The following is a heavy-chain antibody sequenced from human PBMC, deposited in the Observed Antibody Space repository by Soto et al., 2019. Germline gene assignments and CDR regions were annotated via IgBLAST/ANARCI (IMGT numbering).Heavy chain of an antibody. Sequence: GGSLRLSCAASGFTFSDYYMSWIRQAPGKGLEWVSYISSSGSTIYYADSVKGRINISRDNAKNSLYLQMNSLKAEDTAVFYCARMPYCSSSGCYSWFDPWGQGTLVTVSS. V-gene: IGHV3-11*01. J-gene: IGHJ5*02. CDR1: GFTFSDYY. CDR2: ISSSGSTI. CDR3: ARMPYCSSSGCYSWFDP. D-gene: IGHD2-2*01.